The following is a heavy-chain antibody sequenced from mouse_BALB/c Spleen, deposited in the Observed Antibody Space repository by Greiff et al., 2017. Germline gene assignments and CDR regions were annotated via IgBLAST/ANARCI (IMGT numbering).Heavy chain of an antibody. D-gene: IGHD2-4*01. CDR3: TRYYDCDVSWFAY. V-gene: IGHV1-5*01. J-gene: IGHJ3*01. CDR1: GYTFTSYW. CDR2: IYPGNSDT. Sequence: EVQLQESGTVLARPGASVKMSCKASGYTFTSYWMHWVKQRPGQGLEWIGAIYPGNSDTSYNQKFKGKAKLTAVTSTSTAYMELSSLTNEDTAVYYCTRYYDCDVSWFAYWGQGTLVTVSA.